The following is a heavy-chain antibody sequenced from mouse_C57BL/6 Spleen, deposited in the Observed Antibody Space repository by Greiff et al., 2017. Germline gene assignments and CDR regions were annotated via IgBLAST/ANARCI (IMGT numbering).Heavy chain of an antibody. Sequence: EVKLMESGGGLVKPGGSLKLSCAASGFTFSDYGMHWVRQAPEQGLEWVAYISSGSSTIYYADTVKGRFTISRDNATNTLFLQMTSLRSEDTAMYYCARQGYYGTYVVWFAYWGQGTLVTVSA. J-gene: IGHJ3*01. CDR2: ISSGSSTI. CDR1: GFTFSDYG. D-gene: IGHD2-1*01. CDR3: ARQGYYGTYVVWFAY. V-gene: IGHV5-17*01.